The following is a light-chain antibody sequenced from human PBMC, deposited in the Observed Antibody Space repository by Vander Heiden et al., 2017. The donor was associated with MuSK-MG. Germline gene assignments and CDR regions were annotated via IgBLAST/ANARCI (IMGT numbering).Light chain of an antibody. CDR1: QSISSW. Sequence: DIQLTQSPSTLSASVGDRVTITCRASQSISSWLAWYQQKPGKAPKLLIYKASSLESGVPSRFSGSGSGTEFTLTISSLQPDDFATYYCQQYNSYAFGQEVKVGI. CDR3: QQYNSYA. V-gene: IGKV1-5*03. J-gene: IGKJ1*01. CDR2: KAS.